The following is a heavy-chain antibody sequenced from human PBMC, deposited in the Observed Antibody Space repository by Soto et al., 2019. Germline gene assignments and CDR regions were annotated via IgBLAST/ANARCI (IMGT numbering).Heavy chain of an antibody. J-gene: IGHJ4*02. CDR2: INPSGGST. D-gene: IGHD3-3*01. CDR3: AREAQGGTIFGVVYVRDYFDY. Sequence: VASVKVSCKASGYTFTSYYMHWVRQAPGQGLEWMGIINPSGGSTSYAQKFQGRVTMTRDTSTSTVYMELSSLRSEDTAVYYCAREAQGGTIFGVVYVRDYFDYWGQGTMVTVSS. V-gene: IGHV1-46*01. CDR1: GYTFTSYY.